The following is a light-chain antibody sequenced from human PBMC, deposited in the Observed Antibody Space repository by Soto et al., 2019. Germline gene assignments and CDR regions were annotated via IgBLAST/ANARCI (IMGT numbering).Light chain of an antibody. CDR1: QSISSY. CDR3: QQSYSTPHT. CDR2: AAS. Sequence: DIQMTQSTSSLSASVGDRVTITCRASQSISSYLNWYQQKPGKAPKLLIYAASSLQSGVPSRFSGSGSGTDFTLTISSLQPEDFATYYCQQSYSTPHTFGQGTRLAI. V-gene: IGKV1-39*01. J-gene: IGKJ5*01.